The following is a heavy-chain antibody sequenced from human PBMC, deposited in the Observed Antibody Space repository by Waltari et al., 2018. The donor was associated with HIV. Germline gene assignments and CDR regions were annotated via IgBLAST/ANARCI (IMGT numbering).Heavy chain of an antibody. Sequence: EVQLVESGGGLVQPGGSLRLSCAASGFTFSIYSMNWVSQAPGKGLEWVSYISSSSITIYYADSVKGRFTISRDNAKNSLYLQMNSLRAEDTAVYYCARGSDMVRGVIPPYYYYGMDVWGQGTTVTVSS. V-gene: IGHV3-48*04. J-gene: IGHJ6*02. CDR1: GFTFSIYS. CDR3: ARGSDMVRGVIPPYYYYGMDV. CDR2: ISSSSITI. D-gene: IGHD3-10*01.